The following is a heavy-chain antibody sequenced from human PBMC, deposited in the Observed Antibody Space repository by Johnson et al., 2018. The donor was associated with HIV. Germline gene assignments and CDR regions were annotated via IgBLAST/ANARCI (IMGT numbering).Heavy chain of an antibody. CDR3: ARRCSSSSCSHGAFDI. CDR1: GFTVSSTY. D-gene: IGHD2-2*01. Sequence: VLLVESGGGLVQPGGSLRLSCAASGFTVSSTYMSWVRQAPGKGLEWLSVLYSDGRTYYADSVKGRFTISRDGSKNTLFLQMNSLRAEDTAVYYCARRCSSSSCSHGAFDIWGQGTVVTVSS. V-gene: IGHV3-53*01. CDR2: LYSDGRT. J-gene: IGHJ3*02.